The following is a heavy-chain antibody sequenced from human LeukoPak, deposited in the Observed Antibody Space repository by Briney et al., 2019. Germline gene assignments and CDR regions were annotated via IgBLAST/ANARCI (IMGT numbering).Heavy chain of an antibody. CDR2: ISSSSSYI. V-gene: IGHV3-21*01. Sequence: PGGSLRLSCAASGFTFDDYAMHWVRQAPGKGLEWVSSISSSSSYIYYADSVQGRFTISRDNAKNSLYLQMNSLRAEDTAVYYCARDSSSWYYYYYGMDVWGQGTTVTVSS. J-gene: IGHJ6*02. D-gene: IGHD6-13*01. CDR1: GFTFDDYA. CDR3: ARDSSSWYYYYYGMDV.